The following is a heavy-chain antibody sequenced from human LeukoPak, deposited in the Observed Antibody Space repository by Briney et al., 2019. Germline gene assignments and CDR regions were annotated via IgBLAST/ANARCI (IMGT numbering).Heavy chain of an antibody. J-gene: IGHJ3*02. V-gene: IGHV4-59*01. Sequence: SETLSLTCTVSGGSISGFYWTWIRQPPGKALEWIGYTYYGGSTHYNPSLESRVTISVDTSKNQFSLKLSSVTAADTAVSYCARETTVVTPGRSDVFDIWGQGTMVTVSS. CDR2: TYYGGST. CDR3: ARETTVVTPGRSDVFDI. D-gene: IGHD4-23*01. CDR1: GGSISGFY.